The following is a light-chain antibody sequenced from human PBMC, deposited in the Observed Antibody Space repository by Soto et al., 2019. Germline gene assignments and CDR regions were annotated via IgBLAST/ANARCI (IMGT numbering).Light chain of an antibody. J-gene: IGLJ1*01. CDR2: EVS. CDR1: SSDVGAYNY. V-gene: IGLV2-8*01. CDR3: SSYAGSNNYV. Sequence: ALTQPPSASGSPGQSVTISCTGTSSDVGAYNYLSWYQQHPGKAPKLMIYEVSKRPSGVPDRFSGSKSGNTASLTVSGLQAEDEADYYCSSYAGSNNYVFGTGTKLTVL.